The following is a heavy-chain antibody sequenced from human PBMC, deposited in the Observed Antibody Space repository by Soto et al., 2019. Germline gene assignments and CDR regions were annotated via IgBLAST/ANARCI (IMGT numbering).Heavy chain of an antibody. CDR1: GFSVSNNY. D-gene: IGHD5-12*01. J-gene: IGHJ3*01. Sequence: QLVESGGGLVQPGGSLRLSCAASGFSVSNNYMKWVRQAPGKGLEWVSLIYSGGSTYYADSVKGRFTISRDNSKNTLLLQMNSLRVEDTAVYYCARDRGYRWGQGTMVPVSS. CDR3: ARDRGYR. V-gene: IGHV3-66*01. CDR2: IYSGGST.